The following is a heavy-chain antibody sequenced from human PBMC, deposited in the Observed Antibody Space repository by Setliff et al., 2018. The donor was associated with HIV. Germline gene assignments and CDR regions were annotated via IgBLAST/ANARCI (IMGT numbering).Heavy chain of an antibody. Sequence: SETLSLTCTVSGGSISSDDYYWNWIRQPPGKGLEWIGYITYSGSAYYNPSLKSRVTISIDTSNNQISLRLSSVTAADTAMYYCVRGDYGYNGKGFDYWGPGTLVTVLL. CDR2: ITYSGSA. J-gene: IGHJ4*02. CDR1: GGSISSDDYY. D-gene: IGHD4-17*01. V-gene: IGHV4-30-4*08. CDR3: VRGDYGYNGKGFDY.